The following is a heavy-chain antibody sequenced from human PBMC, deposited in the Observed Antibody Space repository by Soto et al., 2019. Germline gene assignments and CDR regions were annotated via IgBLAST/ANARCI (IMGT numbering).Heavy chain of an antibody. V-gene: IGHV5-51*01. CDR3: ARHGVGDILTGQPDY. CDR1: GYSFTSYW. Sequence: EVQLVQSGAEVKKPGESLKISCKGSGYSFTSYWIGWVRQVPGKGLEWMGIIYPGDSDTRYSPSFQGQGTISADKSISTAYLQWSSLKASDTARYYCARHGVGDILTGQPDYWGQGTLVTVSS. CDR2: IYPGDSDT. D-gene: IGHD3-9*01. J-gene: IGHJ4*02.